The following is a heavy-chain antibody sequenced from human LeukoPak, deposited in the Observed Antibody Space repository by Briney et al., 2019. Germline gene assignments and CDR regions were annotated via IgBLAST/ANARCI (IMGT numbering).Heavy chain of an antibody. CDR3: ARVKQWLVSLAY. CDR2: INHSGST. CDR1: GGSFSGYY. D-gene: IGHD6-19*01. V-gene: IGHV4-34*01. Sequence: SETLSLTCAVYGGSFSGYYWSWIRQPPGKGLEWIGEINHSGSTNYNPSLKSRVTISVDTSKNQFSLKLSSVTAADTAVYYCARVKQWLVSLAYWGQGTLVTVSS. J-gene: IGHJ4*02.